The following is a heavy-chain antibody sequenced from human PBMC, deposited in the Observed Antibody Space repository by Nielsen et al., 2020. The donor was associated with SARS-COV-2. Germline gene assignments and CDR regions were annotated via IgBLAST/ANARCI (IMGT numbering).Heavy chain of an antibody. D-gene: IGHD2-15*01. J-gene: IGHJ3*02. V-gene: IGHV3-7*05. CDR3: AKDTGSVAVSDNVFDI. CDR2: IKQDGSEK. Sequence: GESLKISCAASGFTFSSYWMSWVRQAPGKGLEWVANIKQDGSEKYYVDSVKGRFTISRDNAVNSLYLQMNSLTAEDTAVYYCAKDTGSVAVSDNVFDIWGRGTMVTVSS. CDR1: GFTFSSYW.